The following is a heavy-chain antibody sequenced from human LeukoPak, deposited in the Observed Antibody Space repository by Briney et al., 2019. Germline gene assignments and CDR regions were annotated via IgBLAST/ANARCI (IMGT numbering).Heavy chain of an antibody. CDR3: ARCHHPVLLWFGELLEGGWFDP. J-gene: IGHJ5*02. CDR1: GFTFSDYY. CDR2: ISSSSSYT. Sequence: PGGSLRLSCAASGFTFSDYYMGWIRQAPGKGLEWVSYISSSSSYTNYADSVKGRFTISRDNAKNSLYLQMNSLRAEDTAVYYCARCHHPVLLWFGELLEGGWFDPWGQGTLVTVSS. V-gene: IGHV3-11*06. D-gene: IGHD3-10*01.